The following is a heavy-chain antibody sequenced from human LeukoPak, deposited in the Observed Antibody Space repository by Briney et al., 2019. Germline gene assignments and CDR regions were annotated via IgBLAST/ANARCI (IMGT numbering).Heavy chain of an antibody. Sequence: GGSLRLSCTASGFTFVNYAMSWVRQAPGKGLEWVSAVVGGGGTTFYADSVKGRFTISRDNSRNTVYLQINRLRAGDTAVYYCAKARLSTGWAYNDYWGQGTLVTVSS. CDR2: VVGGGGTT. CDR3: AKARLSTGWAYNDY. D-gene: IGHD6-19*01. J-gene: IGHJ4*02. V-gene: IGHV3-23*01. CDR1: GFTFVNYA.